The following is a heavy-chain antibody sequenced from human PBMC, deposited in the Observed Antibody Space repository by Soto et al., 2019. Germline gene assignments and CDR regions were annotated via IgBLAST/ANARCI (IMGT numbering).Heavy chain of an antibody. D-gene: IGHD3-10*01. J-gene: IGHJ4*02. CDR2: IYYSGST. CDR1: GGSISSYY. V-gene: IGHV4-59*01. CDR3: ASSPSWGYYGSGSYQYYFDY. Sequence: SETLSLTCTVSGGSISSYYWSWIRQPPGKGLEWIGYIYYSGSTNYNPSLKSRVTISVDTSKNQFSLKLSSVTAADTAVYYCASSPSWGYYGSGSYQYYFDYWGQGTLVTVSS.